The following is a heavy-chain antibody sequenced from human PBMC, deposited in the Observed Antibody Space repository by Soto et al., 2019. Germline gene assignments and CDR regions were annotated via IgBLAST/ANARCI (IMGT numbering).Heavy chain of an antibody. D-gene: IGHD2-2*01. CDR3: AKARCSTSNCYVPDY. J-gene: IGHJ4*02. Sequence: EVLLLESGGGLVQAGGSLRLSCAASGFSLSTYTMSWVRRAPGKGLEWVSTISGSGDSPSYADSVQGRFTISRDNPKRALYLQMNNLRAEDTAMYYCAKARCSTSNCYVPDYWGQGTLVTVPS. CDR2: ISGSGDSP. CDR1: GFSLSTYT. V-gene: IGHV3-23*01.